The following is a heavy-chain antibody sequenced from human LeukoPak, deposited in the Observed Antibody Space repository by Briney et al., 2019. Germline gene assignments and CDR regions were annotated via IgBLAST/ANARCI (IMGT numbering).Heavy chain of an antibody. V-gene: IGHV4-39*07. D-gene: IGHD2-2*01. CDR1: GGSISSSSYY. Sequence: SETLSLTCTVSGGSISSSSYYWGWIRQPPGKGLEWIGSIYYSGSTYYNPPLKSRVTISVDTSKNQFSLKLSSVTAADTAVYYCARGAKIVVVPAAPVLYNWFDPWGQGTLVTVSS. CDR2: IYYSGST. J-gene: IGHJ5*02. CDR3: ARGAKIVVVPAAPVLYNWFDP.